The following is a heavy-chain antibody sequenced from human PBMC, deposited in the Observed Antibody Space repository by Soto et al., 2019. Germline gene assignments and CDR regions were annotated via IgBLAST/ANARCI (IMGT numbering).Heavy chain of an antibody. CDR1: GFSLTTSGVG. V-gene: IGHV2-5*02. D-gene: IGHD4-17*01. CDR2: IYWDDDK. J-gene: IGHJ5*02. Sequence: QITLKESGPPLVKPTQTLTLTCTFSGFSLTTSGVGVGWIRQPPGKALEWLALIYWDDDKRYSPSLRSRLTXTXATSKNQLVLTLTNMDPVDTATYYRAHLTTSSVGDAWGQGTLVTVSS. CDR3: AHLTTSSVGDA.